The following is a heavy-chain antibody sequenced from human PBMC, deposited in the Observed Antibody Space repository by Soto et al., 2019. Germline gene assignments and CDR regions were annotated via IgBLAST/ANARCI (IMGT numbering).Heavy chain of an antibody. J-gene: IGHJ6*02. CDR3: ARGDREDILVVVGARPGEYGTDI. D-gene: IGHD2-15*01. CDR1: GFTFRNHA. Sequence: QVQLVESGGGVVQPGGSLRLSCAASGFTFRNHAMHWVRQAPGKGLEGLAVVAHDGSNAFYRDSVKGRFTVSRDNFKNTLDLYMNSLRSEDTGVYYCARGDREDILVVVGARPGEYGTDIWGQGTTVIVSS. CDR2: VAHDGSNA. V-gene: IGHV3-30-3*01.